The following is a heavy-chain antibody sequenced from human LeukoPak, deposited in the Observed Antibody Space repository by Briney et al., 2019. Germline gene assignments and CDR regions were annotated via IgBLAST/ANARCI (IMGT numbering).Heavy chain of an antibody. CDR2: IDPYSGGT. CDR1: GYSFAGYQ. J-gene: IGHJ5*02. V-gene: IGHV1-2*02. CDR3: ARGIYYGPGPLFDA. D-gene: IGHD3-10*01. Sequence: GASVKVSCKASGYSFAGYQMHWVRQAPGQGLEWMGWIDPYSGGTNYAQKFQGRVTMTRDTSISTAYMELSRLSSDDTAEYYCARGIYYGPGPLFDAWGQGTLVTVSS.